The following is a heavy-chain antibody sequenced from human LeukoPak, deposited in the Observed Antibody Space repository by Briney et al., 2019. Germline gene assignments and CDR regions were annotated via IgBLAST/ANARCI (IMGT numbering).Heavy chain of an antibody. Sequence: GGSLRLSCAASGFTFTSYSMSWVRQAPGKGLEWVSSVSQRGDNTYYADSVKGRFTISRDNSKNTLYLQMNSLRADDTAIYHCAKGHCESSYSPGDYWGQGALVTVSS. D-gene: IGHD2-15*01. V-gene: IGHV3-23*01. CDR1: GFTFTSYS. CDR3: AKGHCESSYSPGDY. J-gene: IGHJ4*02. CDR2: VSQRGDNT.